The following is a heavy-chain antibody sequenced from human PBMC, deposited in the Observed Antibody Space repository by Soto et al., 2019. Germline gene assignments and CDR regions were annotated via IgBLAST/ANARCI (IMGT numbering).Heavy chain of an antibody. CDR1: GDSISGGGSS. CDR2: IYDTGRS. V-gene: IGHV4-30-2*06. Sequence: QLHLQESGSRLIKPSQTVSLTCAVSGDSISGGGSSWSWIRQSPGKGLEWIGYIYDTGRSYYNPSRKSMVPIAVDTSKQQFYLELCYGTAADTAADFCNRGTQCYFDTSGYPTVPHLAFAPWGQGTMVTV. CDR3: NRGTQCYFDTSGYPTVPHLAFAP. D-gene: IGHD3-22*01. J-gene: IGHJ3*01.